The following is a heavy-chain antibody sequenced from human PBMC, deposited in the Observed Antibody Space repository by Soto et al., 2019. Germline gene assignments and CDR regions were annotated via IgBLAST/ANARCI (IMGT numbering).Heavy chain of an antibody. D-gene: IGHD2-15*01. V-gene: IGHV4-39*01. CDR2: IYYSGST. J-gene: IGHJ4*02. Sequence: QLQLQESGPGLVKPSETLSLTCTVSGGSISSSSYYWGWIRQPPGKGLEWIGSIYYSGSTYYNPYLKSRLTISVDTSKNQSSLKLSSVTAADTAVYYCARHVYCSGGSCYGTSFDYWGQGTLVTVSS. CDR3: ARHVYCSGGSCYGTSFDY. CDR1: GGSISSSSYY.